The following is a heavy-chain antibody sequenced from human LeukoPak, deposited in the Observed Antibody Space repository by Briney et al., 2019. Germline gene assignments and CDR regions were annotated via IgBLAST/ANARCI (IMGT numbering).Heavy chain of an antibody. D-gene: IGHD2-21*02. Sequence: SETLSLTCTVSGGSISSSSYYWGWIRQPPGKGLEWIGSIYYSGSTYYNPSLKSRVTISVDTSKNQFSLKLSSVTAADTAVYYCARHNPTYCGGDCYADAFDIWGQGTMVTVSS. J-gene: IGHJ3*02. CDR3: ARHNPTYCGGDCYADAFDI. CDR2: IYYSGST. CDR1: GGSISSSSYY. V-gene: IGHV4-39*01.